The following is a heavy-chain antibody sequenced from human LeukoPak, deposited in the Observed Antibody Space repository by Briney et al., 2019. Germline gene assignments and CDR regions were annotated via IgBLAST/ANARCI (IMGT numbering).Heavy chain of an antibody. J-gene: IGHJ5*02. Sequence: GGSLRLSCAASGFTFSTYAMSWVRQAPGKGLEWVSAISGSGGSTYYADSVKGRFTISGDNSKNTLYLQMNSLRAEDTAVYYCAKDGGFIVVVPAASFDPWGQGTLVTVSS. CDR3: AKDGGFIVVVPAASFDP. D-gene: IGHD2-2*01. V-gene: IGHV3-23*01. CDR2: ISGSGGST. CDR1: GFTFSTYA.